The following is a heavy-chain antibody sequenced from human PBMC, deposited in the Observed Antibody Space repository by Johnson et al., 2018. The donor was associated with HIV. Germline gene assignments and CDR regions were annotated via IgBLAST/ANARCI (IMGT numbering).Heavy chain of an antibody. CDR1: GFTFSDYY. J-gene: IGHJ3*02. CDR3: ARRFFPGITVALDAFDI. V-gene: IGHV3-11*04. D-gene: IGHD6-19*01. Sequence: QVQLVESGGGLVKPGGSLRLSCAPSGFTFSDYYMSWMRQAPGQGLEWVSYISSSGSNIYKADSVKGRFTISRDNAKNSLFLQMNSLRAEDTAVYYCARRFFPGITVALDAFDIWGQGTMVTVSS. CDR2: ISSSGSNI.